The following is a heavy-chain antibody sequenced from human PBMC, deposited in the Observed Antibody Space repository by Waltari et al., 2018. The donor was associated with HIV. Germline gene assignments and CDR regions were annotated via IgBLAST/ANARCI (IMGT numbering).Heavy chain of an antibody. CDR2: IYYSGST. J-gene: IGHJ4*02. Sequence: QLQLQESGPGLVKPSETLSLTCTVSGGSISSSSYYWGWIRQPPGKGLEWIGSIYYSGSTYYNPSLKSRVTISVDTSKNQFSLKLSSVTAADTAVYYCAREGESIAVNYFDYWGQGTLVTVSS. D-gene: IGHD6-19*01. CDR1: GGSISSSSYY. V-gene: IGHV4-39*07. CDR3: AREGESIAVNYFDY.